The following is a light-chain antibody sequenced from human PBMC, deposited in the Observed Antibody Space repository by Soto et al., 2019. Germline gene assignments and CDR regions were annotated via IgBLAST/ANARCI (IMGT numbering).Light chain of an antibody. Sequence: QSALTQPASVSGSPGQSITISCTGTSSDVGGYNYVSWYQQHPGKAPKLMIYDVSNRPSGVSNRFSGSKSGNTASLTISGLHTEDEAHSYCSSYTSSRTVVFRGGTKVTVL. V-gene: IGLV2-14*01. J-gene: IGLJ2*01. CDR3: SSYTSSRTVV. CDR2: DVS. CDR1: SSDVGGYNY.